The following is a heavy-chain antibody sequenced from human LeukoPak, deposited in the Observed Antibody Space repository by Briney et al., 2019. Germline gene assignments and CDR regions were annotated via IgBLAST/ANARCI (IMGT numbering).Heavy chain of an antibody. Sequence: SEALSLTCTVSGGSISSSSYYWGWIRQPPGKGLEWIGSIYYSGSTYYNPSLKSRVTISVDTSKNQFSLKLSSVTAADTAVYYCARHTYYYDSSGSIEAFDIWGQGTMVTVSS. CDR2: IYYSGST. CDR1: GGSISSSSYY. J-gene: IGHJ3*02. CDR3: ARHTYYYDSSGSIEAFDI. V-gene: IGHV4-39*01. D-gene: IGHD3-22*01.